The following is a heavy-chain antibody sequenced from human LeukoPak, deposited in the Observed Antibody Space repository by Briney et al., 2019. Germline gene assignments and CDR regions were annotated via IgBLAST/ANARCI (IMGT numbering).Heavy chain of an antibody. D-gene: IGHD6-13*01. CDR3: ARVGPPGGSSWYAGILGYSDF. CDR1: GGTFSKYA. Sequence: VASVKVSCKASGGTFSKYAINWVRQAPGKGLEWMGGIIPAFGSSNYAQKFQGRVTLTTDTSTNTAYMEMSSLRSEDTAVYYCARVGPPGGSSWYAGILGYSDFWGQGTLVTVSS. J-gene: IGHJ4*02. V-gene: IGHV1-69*05. CDR2: IIPAFGSS.